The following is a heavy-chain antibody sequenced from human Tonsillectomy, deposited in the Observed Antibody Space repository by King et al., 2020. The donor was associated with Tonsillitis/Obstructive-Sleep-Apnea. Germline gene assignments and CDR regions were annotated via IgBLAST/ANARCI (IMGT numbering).Heavy chain of an antibody. CDR3: ARESAGTTNY. Sequence: VQLQQWGAGLLKPSETLSLTCAVYGGSFSGYYWSWIRQPPGKGLEWIGEINHSGSTNYNPSLKSRVTISVDTSKNQFSLKLSSVTAADTAVYYCARESAGTTNYWGQGTLVTVSS. CDR2: INHSGST. D-gene: IGHD1-7*01. J-gene: IGHJ4*02. V-gene: IGHV4-34*01. CDR1: GGSFSGYY.